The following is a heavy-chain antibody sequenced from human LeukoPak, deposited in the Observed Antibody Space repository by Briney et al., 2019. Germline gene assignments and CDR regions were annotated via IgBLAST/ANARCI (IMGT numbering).Heavy chain of an antibody. J-gene: IGHJ4*02. CDR3: AREAPELGYCSGGSCYPDY. CDR2: ISPSGGTT. Sequence: ASVKVSCKTSGYTFTTYYMHWVRQAPGQGLEWMGIISPSGGTTNYAQKFQGRVTMTRDTSTTTLYMELSSLRSEDTAVYYCAREAPELGYCSGGSCYPDYWGQGTLVTVSS. CDR1: GYTFTTYY. D-gene: IGHD2-15*01. V-gene: IGHV1-46*01.